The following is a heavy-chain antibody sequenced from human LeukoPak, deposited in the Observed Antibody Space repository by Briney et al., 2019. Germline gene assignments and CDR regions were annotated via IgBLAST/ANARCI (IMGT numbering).Heavy chain of an antibody. CDR2: ISFDGGNK. V-gene: IGHV3-30-3*01. CDR3: ARGRAGIAAAGFDY. Sequence: PGESLRLSCATSGFTFSMSAMHWVRLAPGKGLDWVAVISFDGGNKFYADSVKGRFSISRDNSKNTLYLQMNSLGLDDTAVYFCARGRAGIAAAGFDYWGQGTLVTVSS. D-gene: IGHD6-13*01. J-gene: IGHJ4*02. CDR1: GFTFSMSA.